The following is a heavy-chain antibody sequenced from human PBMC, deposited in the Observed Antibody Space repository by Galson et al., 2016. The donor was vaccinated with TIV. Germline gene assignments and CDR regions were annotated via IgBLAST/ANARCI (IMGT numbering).Heavy chain of an antibody. CDR3: ARATPSVFGIIMTLDS. Sequence: CAISGDSVSSNSAAWNWIRQSPSRGLEWLGRTYYRSKWYNDYAPSVKSRITINPDTSKNQFSLQLNSLTPEDTAVYYCARATPSVFGIIMTLDSWGQGTLVTVSS. D-gene: IGHD3-16*01. V-gene: IGHV6-1*01. CDR1: GDSVSSNSAA. CDR2: TYYRSKWYN. J-gene: IGHJ4*02.